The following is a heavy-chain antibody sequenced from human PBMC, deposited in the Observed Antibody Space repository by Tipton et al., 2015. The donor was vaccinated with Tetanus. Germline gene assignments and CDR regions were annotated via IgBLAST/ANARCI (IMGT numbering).Heavy chain of an antibody. CDR3: ARVVGSGSYLDY. J-gene: IGHJ4*02. CDR1: GGSISSYY. V-gene: IGHV4-59*01. CDR2: IYYSGST. D-gene: IGHD3-10*01. Sequence: TLSLTCTVSGGSISSYYWSWIRQPPGKGLEWIGYIYYSGSTNYNPSLKSRVTISVDTSKNQFSLKLSSVTAADTAVYYCARVVGSGSYLDYWGQGTLVTVSS.